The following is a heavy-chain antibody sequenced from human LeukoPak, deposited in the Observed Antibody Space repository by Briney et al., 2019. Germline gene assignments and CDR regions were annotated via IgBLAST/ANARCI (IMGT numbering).Heavy chain of an antibody. J-gene: IGHJ3*02. D-gene: IGHD6-13*01. Sequence: GESLRISCKGSGYGFTSYWISWVRQMPGKGLEWMGRIDPSDSYTNYSPSFQGPVTISADKSISTAYLQWSSLKASDTAMYYCARGTTAALDAFDIWGQGTMVTVSS. CDR2: IDPSDSYT. V-gene: IGHV5-10-1*01. CDR1: GYGFTSYW. CDR3: ARGTTAALDAFDI.